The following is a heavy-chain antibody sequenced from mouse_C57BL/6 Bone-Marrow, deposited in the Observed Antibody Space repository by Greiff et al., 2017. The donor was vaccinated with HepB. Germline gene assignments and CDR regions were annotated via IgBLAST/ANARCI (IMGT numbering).Heavy chain of an antibody. CDR1: GFNIKDDY. CDR3: TTLYYYGSSVFAY. D-gene: IGHD1-1*01. CDR2: IDPENGDT. J-gene: IGHJ3*01. Sequence: VQLQQSGAELVRPGASVKLSCTASGFNIKDDYMHWVKQRPEQGLEWIGWIDPENGDTEYASKFQGKATITADTSSNTAYLQLSSLTSEDTAVYYCTTLYYYGSSVFAYWGQGTLVTVSA. V-gene: IGHV14-4*01.